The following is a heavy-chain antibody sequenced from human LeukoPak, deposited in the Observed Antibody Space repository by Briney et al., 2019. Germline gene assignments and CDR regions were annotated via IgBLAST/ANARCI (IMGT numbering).Heavy chain of an antibody. Sequence: SQTLSLTCTVSGGSISSGGYYWSWIRQHPGKGLEWIGYIYYGGTTYYNPSLKSRVTISVDTSNNQFSLKLSSATAADTAVYYCARGGWYPESFQHWGQGALVTVSS. CDR2: IYYGGTT. J-gene: IGHJ1*01. D-gene: IGHD6-19*01. CDR3: ARGGWYPESFQH. CDR1: GGSISSGGYY. V-gene: IGHV4-31*03.